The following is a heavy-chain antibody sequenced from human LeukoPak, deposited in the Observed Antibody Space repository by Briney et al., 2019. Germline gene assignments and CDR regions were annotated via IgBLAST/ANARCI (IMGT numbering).Heavy chain of an antibody. V-gene: IGHV1-69*04. CDR2: IIPILGIA. J-gene: IGHJ4*02. D-gene: IGHD2-15*01. CDR1: GGTFSSYA. CDR3: ARSFCSGGSCYGFSLDY. Sequence: GSSVKVSCKASGGTFSSYAISWVRQAPGQGLEWMGRIIPILGIANYAQKFQGRVTITADKSTSTAYMELSSLRSEDTAVYYCARSFCSGGSCYGFSLDYWGQGTLVTVSS.